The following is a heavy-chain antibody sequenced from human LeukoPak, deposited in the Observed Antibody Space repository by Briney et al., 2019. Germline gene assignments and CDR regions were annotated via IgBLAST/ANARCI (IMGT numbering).Heavy chain of an antibody. CDR1: GYTFTSYA. Sequence: ASVKVSCKASGYTFTSYAMNWVRQAPGQGLEWMGWINTNTGNPTYAQGFTGRFVFSLDTSVSTAYLQISSLKAEDTAVYYCARDLVVPAATRWFDPWGQGTLVTVSS. V-gene: IGHV7-4-1*02. D-gene: IGHD2-2*01. J-gene: IGHJ5*02. CDR2: INTNTGNP. CDR3: ARDLVVPAATRWFDP.